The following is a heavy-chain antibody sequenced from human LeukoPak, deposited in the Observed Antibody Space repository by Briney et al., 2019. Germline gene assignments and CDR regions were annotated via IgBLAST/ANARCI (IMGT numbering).Heavy chain of an antibody. CDR2: ISGSGGST. V-gene: IGHV3-23*01. J-gene: IGHJ4*02. CDR3: AKSSLQVTAVADRFDY. D-gene: IGHD6-19*01. Sequence: GGSLRLSCAASGFTFSSYAMSWVRQAPGKGLEWVSAISGSGGSTYYAESVKGRFTISRDNSKNTLYLQMNSLRAEDTAVYYCAKSSLQVTAVADRFDYWGQGTLVTVSS. CDR1: GFTFSSYA.